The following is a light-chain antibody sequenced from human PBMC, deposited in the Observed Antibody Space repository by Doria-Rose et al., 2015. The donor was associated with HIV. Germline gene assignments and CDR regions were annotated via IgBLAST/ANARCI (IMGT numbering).Light chain of an antibody. J-gene: IGKJ1*01. CDR2: DGS. Sequence: QSPGTLSLSPGERATLSCRASQCFSSTYLAWYQQKPGQAPSLLIYDGSTRATGIPDRFSASGSGTDFTLTINRLEPEDFALYYCHQYGTSWTFGQGTKVEI. CDR3: HQYGTSWT. CDR1: QCFSSTY. V-gene: IGKV3-20*01.